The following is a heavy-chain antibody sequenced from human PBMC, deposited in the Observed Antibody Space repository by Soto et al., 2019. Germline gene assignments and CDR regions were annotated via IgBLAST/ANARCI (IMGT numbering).Heavy chain of an antibody. CDR2: IYPGDSDT. V-gene: IGHV5-51*01. CDR1: GYSFTSYW. CDR3: ARRSIEYSRSTRRYYGMDV. Sequence: PGESLKISCKGSGYSFTSYWIGWVRQMPGKGLEWMGIIYPGDSDTRYSPSFQGQVTISADKSISTAYLQWSSLKASDTAMYYCARRSIEYSRSTRRYYGMDVWGQGTTVTVSS. D-gene: IGHD6-6*01. J-gene: IGHJ6*02.